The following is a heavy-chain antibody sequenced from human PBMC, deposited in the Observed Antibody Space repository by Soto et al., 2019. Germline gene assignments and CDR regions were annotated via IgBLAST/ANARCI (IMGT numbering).Heavy chain of an antibody. CDR3: AREQNGYCPSSSCYAFDY. CDR2: ISHSGST. D-gene: IGHD2-2*01. CDR1: GGSITSGGYY. Sequence: SETLSLTCTVSGGSITSGGYYWSWIRQHPGKGLEWIGYISHSGSTHYNPSLYSRVTISIDTSETQFSLKLSSVTAADTAVYYCAREQNGYCPSSSCYAFDYWGQGTLVTVSS. V-gene: IGHV4-31*03. J-gene: IGHJ4*02.